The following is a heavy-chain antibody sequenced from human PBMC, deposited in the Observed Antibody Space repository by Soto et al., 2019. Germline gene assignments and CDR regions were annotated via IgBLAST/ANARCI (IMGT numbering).Heavy chain of an antibody. D-gene: IGHD3-22*01. J-gene: IGHJ4*02. Sequence: QVHLQESGPGLVKPSQTLSLTCTVSGASISTGGYYWNWIRQHPGKGLEWIGYSYYSGNTFYNPSLKSRITLSVDTSKNHFSLKLNSVAAGDTAVYYCGGGRRESSVRNYFDSWGQGTLVTVSS. CDR2: SYYSGNT. CDR1: GASISTGGYY. CDR3: GGGRRESSVRNYFDS. V-gene: IGHV4-31*03.